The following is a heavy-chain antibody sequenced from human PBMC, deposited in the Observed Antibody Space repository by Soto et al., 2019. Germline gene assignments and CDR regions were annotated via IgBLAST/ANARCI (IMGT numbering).Heavy chain of an antibody. CDR1: GDSVSSNSAA. D-gene: IGHD6-19*01. J-gene: IGHJ6*02. V-gene: IGHV6-1*01. Sequence: SQTLSLTCAISGDSVSSNSAAWNWIRQSPSRGLEWLGRTYYRSKWYNDYAVSVKSRITINPDTSKNQFSLQLNSVPPEDTAVYYCARETPSGWGSGWRMDVWGQGTTVTVSS. CDR3: ARETPSGWGSGWRMDV. CDR2: TYYRSKWYN.